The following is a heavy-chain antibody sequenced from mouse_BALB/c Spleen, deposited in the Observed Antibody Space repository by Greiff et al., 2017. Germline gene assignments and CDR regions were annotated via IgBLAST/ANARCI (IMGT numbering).Heavy chain of an antibody. CDR2: ISSGGST. CDR1: GFTFSSYA. V-gene: IGHV5-6-5*01. CDR3: ARGESNWYFDV. Sequence: EVQRVESGGGLVKPGGSLKLSCAASGFTFSSYAMSWVRQTPEKRLEWVASISSGGSTYYPDSVKGRFTISRDNARNILYLQMSSLRSEDTAMYYCARGESNWYFDVWGAGTTVTVSS. J-gene: IGHJ1*01. D-gene: IGHD5-1*01.